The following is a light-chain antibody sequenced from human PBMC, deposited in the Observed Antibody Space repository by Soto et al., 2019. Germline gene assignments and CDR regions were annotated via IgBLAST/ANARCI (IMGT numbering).Light chain of an antibody. J-gene: IGKJ2*01. CDR2: GAS. CDR1: QSINSE. Sequence: EIVMTQSPATLSLSPGERAALSCRASQSINSELAWYQQKPGQPPWLLIYGASTRATGVPPRFTGSESGSEFTLTISGLQSEDFAVYYCQQGHNWPLTFGQGTRLEI. CDR3: QQGHNWPLT. V-gene: IGKV3-15*01.